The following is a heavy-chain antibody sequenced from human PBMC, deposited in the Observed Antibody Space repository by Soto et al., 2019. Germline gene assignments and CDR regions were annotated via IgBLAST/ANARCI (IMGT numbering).Heavy chain of an antibody. Sequence: QVQLVQSGAEVKKPGCSVKVSCKAYGGTFSSYAISWVRQAPGQGLEWMGGIIPIFGTADYAQKFQGRVTITADESTTTAYMELSSLRSEDTAVYYCALHYGSGSNYYYYGMDVWGQGTTVTVSS. D-gene: IGHD3-10*01. CDR2: IIPIFGTA. V-gene: IGHV1-69*12. CDR1: GGTFSSYA. CDR3: ALHYGSGSNYYYYGMDV. J-gene: IGHJ6*02.